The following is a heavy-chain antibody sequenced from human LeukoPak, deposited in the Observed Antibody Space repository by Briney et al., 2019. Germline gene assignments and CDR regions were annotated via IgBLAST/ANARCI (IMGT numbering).Heavy chain of an antibody. D-gene: IGHD2-2*01. V-gene: IGHV5-10-1*01. CDR2: IDPSDSYT. J-gene: IGHJ4*03. CDR1: GYSFTSYW. Sequence: GESLRISCKGSGYSFTSYWISWVRQMPGKGLEWMGRIDPSDSYTNYSPSFQGHVTISADKSISTAYLQWSSLKASDTAMYYCARHVYCSSTSCYFFDYWGQGTTVTVSS. CDR3: ARHVYCSSTSCYFFDY.